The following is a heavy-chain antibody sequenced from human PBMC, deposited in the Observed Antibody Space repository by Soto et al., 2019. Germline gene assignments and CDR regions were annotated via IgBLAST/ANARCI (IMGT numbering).Heavy chain of an antibody. D-gene: IGHD1-26*01. J-gene: IGHJ6*02. Sequence: APVKVSCKASGYTFTGYYVHWVRQAPGQGLEWMGWINPNSGDAYLAQRFQGRVTMNRDTSIGTAYMELRGLTSDDTAEYYCAKGGAIVAAGTRVYLYNAMDVWGQGTTVTVSS. CDR2: INPNSGDA. CDR3: AKGGAIVAAGTRVYLYNAMDV. CDR1: GYTFTGYY. V-gene: IGHV1-2*02.